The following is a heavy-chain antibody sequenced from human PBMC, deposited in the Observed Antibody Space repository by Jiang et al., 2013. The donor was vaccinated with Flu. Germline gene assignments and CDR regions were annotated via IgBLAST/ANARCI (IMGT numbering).Heavy chain of an antibody. CDR1: GGSMSSGDYS. CDR2: IYHSGYS. Sequence: GPGLVKPSETLPLTCAVSGGSMSSGDYSWSWIRQPPGKGLEWIGYIYHSGYSYYNPALSGRVTISVDRSKNQLSLKLSSVTAADTAVYFCVRLNIEHCDRGVCSWLDPWGQGPWSPSPQ. D-gene: IGHD2/OR15-2a*01. J-gene: IGHJ5*02. V-gene: IGHV4-30-2*01. CDR3: VRLNIEHCDRGVCSWLDP.